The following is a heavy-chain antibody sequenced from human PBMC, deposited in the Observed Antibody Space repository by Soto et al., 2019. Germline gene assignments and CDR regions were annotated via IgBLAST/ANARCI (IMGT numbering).Heavy chain of an antibody. J-gene: IGHJ4*02. Sequence: SETLSLTCTVSGGSISSSSYYWGWIRQPPGKGLEWIGSMYYSGSAYYNPSLKSRVTISVDTSKNPFSLNLSSVNAADKAVYYCARNRNYGDYGNLLYSFDYWGQGTLVTVSS. V-gene: IGHV4-39*02. CDR3: ARNRNYGDYGNLLYSFDY. CDR2: MYYSGSA. CDR1: GGSISSSSYY. D-gene: IGHD4-17*01.